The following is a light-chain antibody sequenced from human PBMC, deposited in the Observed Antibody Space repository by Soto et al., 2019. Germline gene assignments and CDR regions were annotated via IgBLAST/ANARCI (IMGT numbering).Light chain of an antibody. V-gene: IGKV3-20*01. CDR2: GTS. Sequence: EIVLTQSPGTLSLSPGERATLSCRASQSVSSKYLAWYQQKPGQAPRVLIYGTSIRASGVPERFSGGGSGTDFTLTINSLQAEDVAVYYCQQYYTTPWTFGQGTKVEIK. CDR3: QQYYTTPWT. CDR1: QSVSSKY. J-gene: IGKJ1*01.